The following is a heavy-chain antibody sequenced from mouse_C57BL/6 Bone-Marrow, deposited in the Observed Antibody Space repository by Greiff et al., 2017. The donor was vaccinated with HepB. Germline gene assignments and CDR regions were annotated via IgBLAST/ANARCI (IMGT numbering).Heavy chain of an antibody. J-gene: IGHJ1*03. CDR2: IDPSDSYT. Sequence: QVQLQQPGAELVMPGASVKLSCKASGYTFTSYWMHWVKQRPGQGLEWIGEIDPSDSYTNYNQKLKGKSTLTVDKSSSTAYMQLSSLTSEDSAVYYCAREGSVYYGWGVCGTGTTVTVSS. V-gene: IGHV1-69*01. D-gene: IGHD1-2*01. CDR1: GYTFTSYW. CDR3: AREGSVYYGWGV.